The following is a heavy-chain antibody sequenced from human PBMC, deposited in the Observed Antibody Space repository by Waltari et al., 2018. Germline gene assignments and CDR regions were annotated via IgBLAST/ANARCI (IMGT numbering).Heavy chain of an antibody. CDR3: ARQGITMVVDFDY. CDR1: GGSFSSYW. V-gene: IGHV4-59*08. J-gene: IGHJ4*02. Sequence: QVQLQESGPGLVKPSETLSLTCAVSGGSFSSYWWGWIRQPPGKGLEWIGSIYGSSGSTEYNPSLKSRATISRDTSKNQFSLKLSSVTAADTAVYYCARQGITMVVDFDYWGQGVLVTVSS. D-gene: IGHD3-22*01. CDR2: IYGSSGST.